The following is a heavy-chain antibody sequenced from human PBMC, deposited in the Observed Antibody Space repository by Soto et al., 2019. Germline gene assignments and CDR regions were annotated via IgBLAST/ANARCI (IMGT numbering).Heavy chain of an antibody. CDR3: VRQYFDFWTDYPDFDY. J-gene: IGHJ4*02. D-gene: IGHD3-3*01. CDR1: GYTFSKYD. Sequence: QVQLVQSGAEMKRPGASVKVSCKASGYTFSKYDISWVRQAPGQGLQWLGLISPNSGRASYSESFRGRVTMSTDTPTTTAYLEVRSLRSDDTAVYYCVRQYFDFWTDYPDFDYWGQGTLVTVSS. V-gene: IGHV1-18*04. CDR2: ISPNSGRA.